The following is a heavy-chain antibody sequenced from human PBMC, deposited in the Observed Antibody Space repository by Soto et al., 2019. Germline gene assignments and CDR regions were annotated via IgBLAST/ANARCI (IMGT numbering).Heavy chain of an antibody. CDR2: IKPNSGGT. CDR3: AGELSIAVAGQAPGGGAFDI. D-gene: IGHD6-19*01. J-gene: IGHJ3*02. V-gene: IGHV1-2*04. CDR1: GYTFTGYY. Sequence: AAWKVSGQASGYTFTGYYMHWVRHAPGQRLEWMGWIKPNSGGTNYAQKFQGWVTMTRDTSISTAYMELSRLSSDDTAVYYCAGELSIAVAGQAPGGGAFDIWGQGTMVT.